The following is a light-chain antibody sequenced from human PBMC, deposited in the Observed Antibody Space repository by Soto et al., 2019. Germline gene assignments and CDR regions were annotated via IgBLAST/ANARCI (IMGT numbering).Light chain of an antibody. Sequence: QSVLTQPPSASGTPGQRVTISCSGSGSNIGSNTVNWYQQLPGTAPKLLIYSYNQRPSGVPDRFSGSKSGTSASLAISGLHSEDEAHYYCAAWDDSLNGVVFGGGTKLTVL. J-gene: IGLJ2*01. CDR3: AAWDDSLNGVV. CDR1: GSNIGSNT. CDR2: SYN. V-gene: IGLV1-44*01.